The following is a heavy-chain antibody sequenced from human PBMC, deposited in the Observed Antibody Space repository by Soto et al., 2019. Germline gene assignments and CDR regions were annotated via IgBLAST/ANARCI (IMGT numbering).Heavy chain of an antibody. J-gene: IGHJ4*02. D-gene: IGHD3-3*01. V-gene: IGHV4-59*01. CDR2: IYYSGST. CDR1: GGSISSYY. Sequence: SETLSLTCTVSGGSISSYYWIWIRQPPGKGLEWIGYIYYSGSTNYNPSLKSRVTISVDTSKNQFSLKLSSVTAADTAVYYCARGTPPYDFWSGYYTGITVTHYFDYWGQGTLVTVSS. CDR3: ARGTPPYDFWSGYYTGITVTHYFDY.